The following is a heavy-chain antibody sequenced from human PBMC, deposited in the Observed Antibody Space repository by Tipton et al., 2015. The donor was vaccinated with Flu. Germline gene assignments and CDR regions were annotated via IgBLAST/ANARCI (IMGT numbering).Heavy chain of an antibody. V-gene: IGHV4-38-2*01. Sequence: TLSLTCAVSGYSINSGYFWGWIRQPPGKGLEWIGSMSHSGRTYYNPSLKSRVTISVDTAKNQFSQRLSSVTAADTAVYYCARSTYYYGSGSSDYWGQGTLVAVSS. D-gene: IGHD3-10*01. J-gene: IGHJ4*02. CDR3: ARSTYYYGSGSSDY. CDR2: MSHSGRT. CDR1: GYSINSGYF.